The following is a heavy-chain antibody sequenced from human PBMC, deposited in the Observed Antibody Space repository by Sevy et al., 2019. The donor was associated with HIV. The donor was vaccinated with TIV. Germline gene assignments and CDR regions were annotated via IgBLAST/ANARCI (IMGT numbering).Heavy chain of an antibody. CDR3: ATDLFYYDILTGERDRDY. D-gene: IGHD3-9*01. V-gene: IGHV1-24*01. Sequence: ASVKVSCKVSVYTLTELSMHWVRQAPGKGLEWMGGFDPEDGETIYAQKFQGRVTMTEDTSTDTAYMELSSLRSEDTAVYYCATDLFYYDILTGERDRDYWGQGTLVTVSS. CDR1: VYTLTELS. CDR2: FDPEDGET. J-gene: IGHJ4*02.